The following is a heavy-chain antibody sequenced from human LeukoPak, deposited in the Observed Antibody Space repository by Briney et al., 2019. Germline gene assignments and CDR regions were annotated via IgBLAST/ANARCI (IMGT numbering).Heavy chain of an antibody. D-gene: IGHD3-10*01. CDR2: IYYSGST. V-gene: IGHV4-39*07. CDR3: AREAGFYGSGSPLDY. J-gene: IGHJ4*02. Sequence: PSETLSLTCTVSGGSISSSSYYWGWIRQPPGKGLEWIGSIYYSGSTYYNPSLKSRVTISVDTSKNQFSLKLSSVTAADTAVYYCAREAGFYGSGSPLDYWGQGTLVTVSS. CDR1: GGSISSSSYY.